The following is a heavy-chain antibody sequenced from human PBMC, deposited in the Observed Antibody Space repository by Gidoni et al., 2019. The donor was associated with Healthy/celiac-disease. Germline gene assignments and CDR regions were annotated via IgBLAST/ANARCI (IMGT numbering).Heavy chain of an antibody. CDR2: INHSGST. J-gene: IGHJ5*02. V-gene: IGHV4-34*01. Sequence: QVQLPQWGAGLLKPSEALSVKFAVYRGSFSGYYWCWIRQPPGQGLEWIGDINHSGSTNYNPALKSRVNIAVDTSKNQFSLKLSSVAAADTAVYYCAREHSLRFLTAYNWFDPWGQGTLVTVSS. CDR3: AREHSLRFLTAYNWFDP. CDR1: RGSFSGYY. D-gene: IGHD3-3*01.